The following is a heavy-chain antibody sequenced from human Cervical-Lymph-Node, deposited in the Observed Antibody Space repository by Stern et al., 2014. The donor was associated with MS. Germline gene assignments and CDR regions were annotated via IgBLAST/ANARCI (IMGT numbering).Heavy chain of an antibody. J-gene: IGHJ4*02. CDR3: TRGDSGSVY. D-gene: IGHD3-10*01. CDR2: IRSKGSGGTT. Sequence: EVQLVESWGGLVQPGRSLRLSCTTSGFTFGDYAMNWFRQAPGKGLEWVGFIRSKGSGGTTESAASVKDRFTISRDDSKSIAYLQLNSLKTEDTAIYYCTRGDSGSVYWGQGTLVTVSS. CDR1: GFTFGDYA. V-gene: IGHV3-49*03.